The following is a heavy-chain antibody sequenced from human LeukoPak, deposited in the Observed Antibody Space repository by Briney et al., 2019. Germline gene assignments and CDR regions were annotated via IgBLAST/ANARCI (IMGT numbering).Heavy chain of an antibody. CDR3: TRDSSRGWFSVDH. CDR1: AYPLTTYY. D-gene: IGHD6-19*01. CDR2: INPSDGST. V-gene: IGHV1-46*01. J-gene: IGHJ4*02. Sequence: ASVKVSCKTSAYPLTTYYMHWVRQAPGQGLEWMGVINPSDGSTSYAQKFRGRLTMTRDTSTSTLYMDLSSPIFEDTAVYFCTRDSSRGWFSVDHWGQGTLVTVSS.